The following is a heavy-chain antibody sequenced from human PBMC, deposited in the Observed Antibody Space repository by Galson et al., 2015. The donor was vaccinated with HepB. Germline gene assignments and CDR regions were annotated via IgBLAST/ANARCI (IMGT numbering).Heavy chain of an antibody. V-gene: IGHV3-20*04. CDR3: ARVTIFHEYVWGSSPSLDY. Sequence: SLRLSCAASGFTFSRYWMNWVRQAPGKGLEWVSGINWNGGRIGYADSVKGRFTISRDSAKNSLYLQMNSLRAEDTALYYCARVTIFHEYVWGSSPSLDYWGQGTLVTVSS. CDR1: GFTFSRYW. D-gene: IGHD3-16*01. CDR2: INWNGGRI. J-gene: IGHJ4*02.